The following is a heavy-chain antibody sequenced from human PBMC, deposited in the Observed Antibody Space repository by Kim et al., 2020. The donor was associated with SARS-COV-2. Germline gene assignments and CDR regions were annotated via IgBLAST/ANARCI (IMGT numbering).Heavy chain of an antibody. CDR3: ARDQSNYGDYYFDY. Sequence: DSVKGRFNIFRDNAKNSLYLQMNSLRDEDTAVYYCARDQSNYGDYYFDYWGQGTLVSVSS. J-gene: IGHJ4*02. D-gene: IGHD4-17*01. V-gene: IGHV3-48*02.